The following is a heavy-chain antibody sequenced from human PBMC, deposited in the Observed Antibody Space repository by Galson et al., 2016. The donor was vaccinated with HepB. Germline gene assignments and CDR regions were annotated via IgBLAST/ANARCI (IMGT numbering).Heavy chain of an antibody. CDR3: ARTYGDYVDY. V-gene: IGHV2-70*01. Sequence: PALVTPPQTLTLTCTFSGFSLRTSGMCVNWIRQPPGKAPEWLAVIDWDDDKYYSTSLKTRLTISKDTSKNQVVLTMANMDPVDTATYFCARTYGDYVDYWGQGTLVTVSS. CDR1: GFSLRTSGMC. D-gene: IGHD4-17*01. CDR2: IDWDDDK. J-gene: IGHJ4*02.